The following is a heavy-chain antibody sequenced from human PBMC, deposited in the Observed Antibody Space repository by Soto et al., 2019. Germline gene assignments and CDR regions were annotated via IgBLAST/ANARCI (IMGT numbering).Heavy chain of an antibody. CDR3: ARDSYYYDSSGYYYGVPDY. Sequence: VASVKVSCKASGGTFSSYAISWVRQAPGQGLEWMGGITPIFGTANYAQKFQGRVTITADESTSTAYMELSSLRSEDTAVYYCARDSYYYDSSGYYYGVPDYWGQGTLVTVSS. J-gene: IGHJ4*02. CDR2: ITPIFGTA. CDR1: GGTFSSYA. D-gene: IGHD3-22*01. V-gene: IGHV1-69*13.